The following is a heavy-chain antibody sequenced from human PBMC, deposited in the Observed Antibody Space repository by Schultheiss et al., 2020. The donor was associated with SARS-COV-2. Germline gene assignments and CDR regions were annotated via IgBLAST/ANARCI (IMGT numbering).Heavy chain of an antibody. CDR3: ARDHTDGSYYDYYYYGMDV. J-gene: IGHJ6*02. CDR1: GYTFTSYY. V-gene: IGHV1-46*01. Sequence: ASVKVSCKASGYTFTSYYMHWVRQAPGQGLEWMGIINPSGGSTSYAQKFRGRVTMTRDTSTSTVYMELSSLRSEDTAVYYCARDHTDGSYYDYYYYGMDVWGQGTTVTVSS. CDR2: INPSGGST. D-gene: IGHD1-26*01.